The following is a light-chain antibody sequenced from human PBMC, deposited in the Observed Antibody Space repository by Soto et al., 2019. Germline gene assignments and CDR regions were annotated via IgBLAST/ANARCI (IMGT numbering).Light chain of an antibody. J-gene: IGKJ4*01. V-gene: IGKV1-5*03. Sequence: DIPMPQSPSTQSGSVGCRVTITCRASQTISSWLAWYQQKPGKAPKLLIYKASTLKSGVPSRFSGSGSGTEFTLTISSLQPDDSATYHCQQYKTYSLTFGGGTKVDIK. CDR2: KAS. CDR1: QTISSW. CDR3: QQYKTYSLT.